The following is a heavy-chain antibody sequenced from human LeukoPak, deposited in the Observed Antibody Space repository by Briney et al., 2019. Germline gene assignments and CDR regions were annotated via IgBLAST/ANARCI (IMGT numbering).Heavy chain of an antibody. J-gene: IGHJ4*02. V-gene: IGHV1-2*02. D-gene: IGHD6-6*01. CDR1: GDTFTGYY. Sequence: ASVKVSCKASGDTFTGYYMHWVRQAPGQGLEWMGWINPNSGGTNYAQKFQGRVTMTRDTSISTAYMELSRLRSDDTAVYYCARLRIAARPFDYWGQGTLVTVSS. CDR2: INPNSGGT. CDR3: ARLRIAARPFDY.